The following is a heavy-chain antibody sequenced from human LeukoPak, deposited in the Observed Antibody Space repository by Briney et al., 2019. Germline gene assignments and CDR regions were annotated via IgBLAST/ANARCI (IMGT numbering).Heavy chain of an antibody. Sequence: NPSETLSLTCTVSGGSISSYYWSWIRQPPGKGLEWIGSIYYSGSTYYNPSLKSRVTISVDTSKNQFSLKLSSVTAADTAVYYCARVSAQYYFDYWGQGTLVTVSS. CDR1: GGSISSYY. J-gene: IGHJ4*02. D-gene: IGHD3-16*02. CDR3: ARVSAQYYFDY. V-gene: IGHV4-59*12. CDR2: IYYSGST.